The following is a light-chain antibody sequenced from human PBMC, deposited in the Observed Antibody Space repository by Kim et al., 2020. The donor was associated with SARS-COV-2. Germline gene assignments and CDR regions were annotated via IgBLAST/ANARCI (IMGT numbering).Light chain of an antibody. CDR1: SLRRYY. CDR2: GRN. J-gene: IGLJ1*01. V-gene: IGLV3-19*01. CDR3: SSYAAISNFV. Sequence: SSELTQDPAVSVAVGQTVKITCQGDSLRRYYASWYQQKPGQAPVLVIYGRNNRPSGIPERLSGSKSGNTASLTVSGLQAEAEADYYCSSYAAISNFVFGTGTKVTVL.